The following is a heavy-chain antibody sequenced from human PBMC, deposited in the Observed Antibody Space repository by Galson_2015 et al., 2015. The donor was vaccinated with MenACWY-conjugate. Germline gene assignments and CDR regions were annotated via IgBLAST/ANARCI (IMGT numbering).Heavy chain of an antibody. V-gene: IGHV3-23*01. CDR1: GFTFCNDA. Sequence: SLRLSCAASGFTFCNDAMGWVRQAPGKGLQWVSVISGTSGHIYYANSVKGRFTISRDNSKNTLYLQMNSLRAEDTAVYYCVKGVRLRGTSKSHYDYWGRGTLVTVSS. CDR2: ISGTSGHI. J-gene: IGHJ4*02. D-gene: IGHD3-16*01. CDR3: VKGVRLRGTSKSHYDY.